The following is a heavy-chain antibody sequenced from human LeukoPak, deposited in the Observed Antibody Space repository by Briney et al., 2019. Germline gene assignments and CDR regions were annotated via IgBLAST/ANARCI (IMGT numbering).Heavy chain of an antibody. Sequence: SGGSLRLSCAASGFTFSRYWMSWVRQAPGKGLEWVANIRQDGSEKYYVDSVKGRFTISRDNAKNSLYLQMNSLRAEDTAVYFCARTSYSYGPFLYWGQGTLVTVSS. V-gene: IGHV3-7*01. CDR3: ARTSYSYGPFLY. D-gene: IGHD5-18*01. J-gene: IGHJ4*02. CDR2: IRQDGSEK. CDR1: GFTFSRYW.